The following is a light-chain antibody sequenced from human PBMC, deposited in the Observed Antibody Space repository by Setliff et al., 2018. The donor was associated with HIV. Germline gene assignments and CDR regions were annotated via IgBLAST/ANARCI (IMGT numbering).Light chain of an antibody. J-gene: IGLJ1*01. Sequence: QSALTQPASVSGSPGQSITISCTGTSSDVGGYNYVSWYQQNPGKAPKVMIYEVTKRPAGVSDRFSGSKSGNTASLIISGLQTEDEAEYYCSSFTSSSTYVFGIGTK. CDR1: SSDVGGYNY. CDR3: SSFTSSSTYV. CDR2: EVT. V-gene: IGLV2-14*01.